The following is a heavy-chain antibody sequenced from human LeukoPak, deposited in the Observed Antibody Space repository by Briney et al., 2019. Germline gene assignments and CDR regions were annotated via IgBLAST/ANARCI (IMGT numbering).Heavy chain of an antibody. J-gene: IGHJ4*02. Sequence: GGSLRLSCVASGFTFSNYAMSWVRQAPGRGLEWIAALNRGRTFFQDSVRGRCTISRDNSKNTLYHQLNSLTGDDTAVYVCVKEVPTYGYFDYWGRGTLVTVSS. V-gene: IGHV3-23*01. CDR1: GFTFSNYA. D-gene: IGHD2-21*01. CDR2: LNRGRT. CDR3: VKEVPTYGYFDY.